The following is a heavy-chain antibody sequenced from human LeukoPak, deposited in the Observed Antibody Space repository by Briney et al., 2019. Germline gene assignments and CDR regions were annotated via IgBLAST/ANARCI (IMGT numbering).Heavy chain of an antibody. CDR3: ARWYYSGWAFDY. J-gene: IGHJ4*02. V-gene: IGHV4-59*08. D-gene: IGHD6-19*01. CDR1: GGTISSYY. Sequence: SETPSLTCTVSGGTISSYYWNWIRQPPGKGLEWIGYIHDSGSTKYNPSLKSRVTISVETSKNQFSLKWSSVIAADTAVYYYARWYYSGWAFDYWGQGTLVTGSS. CDR2: IHDSGST.